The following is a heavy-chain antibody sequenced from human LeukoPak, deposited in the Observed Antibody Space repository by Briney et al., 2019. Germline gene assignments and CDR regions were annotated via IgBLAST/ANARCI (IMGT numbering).Heavy chain of an antibody. CDR3: TRVNNRYSDF. J-gene: IGHJ4*02. CDR1: GFTFSNFW. V-gene: IGHV3-7*01. Sequence: PGGSLRLSCVASGFTFSNFWMTWVRQAPGKGLEWVAHIRQDGVEKYYVDSVRGRFTISRDNAKNSMNLQMNGLRVEDTAVYYCTRVNNRYSDFWSQGSLVIVSS. CDR2: IRQDGVEK. D-gene: IGHD2-15*01.